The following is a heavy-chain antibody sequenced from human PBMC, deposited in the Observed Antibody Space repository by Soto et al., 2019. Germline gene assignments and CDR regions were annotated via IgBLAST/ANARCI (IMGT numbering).Heavy chain of an antibody. Sequence: EQYLTVTCKGSAYRSTWQWIVGVRQLPGKGLESMGILYPGDSDTRYSPSFQGQVTISADKSINTAYLQWSRLKASDTAMYYCARSPTLQWLQPAYFDYWGPGTLVTVS. D-gene: IGHD4-4*01. CDR2: LYPGDSDT. J-gene: IGHJ4*02. CDR3: ARSPTLQWLQPAYFDY. CDR1: AYRSTWQW. V-gene: IGHV5-51*01.